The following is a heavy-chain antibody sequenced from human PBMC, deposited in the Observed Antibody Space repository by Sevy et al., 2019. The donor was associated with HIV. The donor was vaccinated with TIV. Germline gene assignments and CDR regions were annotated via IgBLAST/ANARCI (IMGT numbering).Heavy chain of an antibody. V-gene: IGHV3-33*06. J-gene: IGHJ6*03. Sequence: GGSLRLSCAASGFTISRYGMHWVRQAPGKGLEWVAVIWYDGSNKYYADSVKGRFTISRDNSKNTLYLQMNSLRAEDTAVYYCAKDGYYGSGRDYYYYMDVWGKGTTVTVSS. CDR1: GFTISRYG. CDR2: IWYDGSNK. D-gene: IGHD3-10*01. CDR3: AKDGYYGSGRDYYYYMDV.